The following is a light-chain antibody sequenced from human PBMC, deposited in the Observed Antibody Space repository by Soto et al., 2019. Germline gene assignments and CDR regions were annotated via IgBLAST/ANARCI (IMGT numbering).Light chain of an antibody. J-gene: IGKJ3*01. CDR1: QDISSY. Sequence: DIQMTQSPSSLSASVGDSVTITCRASQDISSYLNWYQQKPGKAPKLLIYAASTLHSGVPSRFSGSESWTDFTLTISSLQTEDFATYYCQQSYSTLFTFGPGTKVDFK. V-gene: IGKV1-39*01. CDR2: AAS. CDR3: QQSYSTLFT.